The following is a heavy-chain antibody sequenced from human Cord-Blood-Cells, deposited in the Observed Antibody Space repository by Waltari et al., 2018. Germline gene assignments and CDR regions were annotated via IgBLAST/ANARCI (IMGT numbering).Heavy chain of an antibody. Sequence: QVQLQQWGAGLLKPSETLSLTCAVYGGSFSGYYWSWIRQPPGTGLEWIGEINHSGSTNYNPSLKSRVTISVDTSKNQFSLKLSSVTAADTAVYYCARKGRYCSSTSCYVESWFDPWGQGTLVTVSS. CDR3: ARKGRYCSSTSCYVESWFDP. D-gene: IGHD2-2*01. J-gene: IGHJ5*02. V-gene: IGHV4-34*01. CDR1: GGSFSGYY. CDR2: INHSGST.